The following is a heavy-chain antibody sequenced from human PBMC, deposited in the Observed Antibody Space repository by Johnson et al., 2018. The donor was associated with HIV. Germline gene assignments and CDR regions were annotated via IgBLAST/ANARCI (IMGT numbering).Heavy chain of an antibody. V-gene: IGHV3-7*03. CDR3: ARANRGRNDAFDI. CDR1: GFTFSSYG. Sequence: VQLVESGGGVVQPERSLRLSCAASGFTFSSYGMHWVRQAPVKGLEWVANIKQDGSEKTYVDSVKGRFTISRDNAKKSLYLQMNSLRAEDTAVYYCARANRGRNDAFDIWGQGTMVTVSS. D-gene: IGHD2-15*01. CDR2: IKQDGSEK. J-gene: IGHJ3*02.